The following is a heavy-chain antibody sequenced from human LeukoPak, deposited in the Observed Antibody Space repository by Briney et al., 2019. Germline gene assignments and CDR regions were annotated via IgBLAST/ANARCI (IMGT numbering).Heavy chain of an antibody. D-gene: IGHD2/OR15-2a*01. Sequence: GGSLRLSCAASGFTFSSYNMNWVRQAPGKGLEWVSSINSSSDYIYYADSVKGRFTISRDNAKNSLYLQMKSLRAEDTAVYYCARRKTSQNIVTRKTYNWFDPWGQGTLVTVSS. J-gene: IGHJ5*02. CDR3: ARRKTSQNIVTRKTYNWFDP. V-gene: IGHV3-21*01. CDR2: INSSSDYI. CDR1: GFTFSSYN.